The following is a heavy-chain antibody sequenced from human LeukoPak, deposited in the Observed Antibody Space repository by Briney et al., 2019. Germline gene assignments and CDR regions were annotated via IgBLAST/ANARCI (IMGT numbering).Heavy chain of an antibody. V-gene: IGHV3-23*01. CDR2: ISGSGGST. D-gene: IGHD6-19*01. Sequence: PGGSLRLSCAASGFTVSSNYMSWVRQAPGKGLEWVSAISGSGGSTYYADSVKGRFTISRDNSKNTLYLQMNSLRAEDTAVYYCAKDLAVAGTGYYGMDVWGQGTTVTVSS. CDR3: AKDLAVAGTGYYGMDV. CDR1: GFTVSSNY. J-gene: IGHJ6*02.